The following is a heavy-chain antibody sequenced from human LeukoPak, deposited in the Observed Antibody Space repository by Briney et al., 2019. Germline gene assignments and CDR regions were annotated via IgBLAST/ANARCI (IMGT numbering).Heavy chain of an antibody. Sequence: GGSLRLSCVASGFTFSDYYMGWIRQAPGKGLEWVSGISGSGGSTYYADSVKGRFTISRDNYKNTLYLQMNSLRAEDTAVYYCAKGGFSGYYYGYFDYWGQGTLVTVSS. CDR2: ISGSGGST. CDR3: AKGGFSGYYYGYFDY. V-gene: IGHV3-23*01. J-gene: IGHJ4*02. D-gene: IGHD3-22*01. CDR1: GFTFSDYY.